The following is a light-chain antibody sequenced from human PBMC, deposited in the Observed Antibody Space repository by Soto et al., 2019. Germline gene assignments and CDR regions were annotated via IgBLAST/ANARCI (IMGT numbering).Light chain of an antibody. CDR3: QQYGSSPPLT. V-gene: IGKV3-20*01. Sequence: EIVLKQSPGTLSLTPGERATLSCRASQSVSSSFLAWYQQKPGQAPRLLIYGASSRATGIPDRFSGSGSGTDFTLTISRLEPEDFVVYYCQQYGSSPPLTFGGGTKVDI. J-gene: IGKJ4*01. CDR1: QSVSSSF. CDR2: GAS.